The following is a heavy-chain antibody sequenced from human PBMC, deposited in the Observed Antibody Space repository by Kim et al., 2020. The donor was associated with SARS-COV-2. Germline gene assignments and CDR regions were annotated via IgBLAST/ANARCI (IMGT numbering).Heavy chain of an antibody. D-gene: IGHD3-10*01. J-gene: IGHJ3*02. CDR2: EM. CDR3: ARGGLFYSFDI. Sequence: EMDDVDSRRGSFTISRDNAKNSLYLQMSCLRAEDTAVYYCARGGLFYSFDIWGQGTLVSVSS. V-gene: IGHV3-7*01.